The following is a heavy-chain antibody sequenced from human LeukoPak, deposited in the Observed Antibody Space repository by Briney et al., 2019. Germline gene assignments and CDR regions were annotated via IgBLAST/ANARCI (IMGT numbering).Heavy chain of an antibody. CDR3: ARRNLPGYKQQLGFDP. Sequence: SETLSLTCAVYGVSFSGYYWSWIRQPPGKGLEWIGEINHSGSTNYIPSLKSRVTISVDTSKNQLSLKLSSVTAADTAVYYCARRNLPGYKQQLGFDPWGQGTLVTVSS. J-gene: IGHJ5*02. CDR2: INHSGST. D-gene: IGHD6-13*01. V-gene: IGHV4-34*01. CDR1: GVSFSGYY.